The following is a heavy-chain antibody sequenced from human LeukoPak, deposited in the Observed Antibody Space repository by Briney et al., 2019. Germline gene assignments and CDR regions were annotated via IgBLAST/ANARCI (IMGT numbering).Heavy chain of an antibody. Sequence: SETLSLTCSVSGGSISSYYWSWIRQPPGKGLEWIGYIYYSGSTNYNPSLKSRVTISVDTSKNQFSLKLSSVTAADTAVYYCAREGSGADAFDIWGQGTMVTVSS. CDR2: IYYSGST. CDR1: GGSISSYY. D-gene: IGHD2-15*01. J-gene: IGHJ3*02. V-gene: IGHV4-59*01. CDR3: AREGSGADAFDI.